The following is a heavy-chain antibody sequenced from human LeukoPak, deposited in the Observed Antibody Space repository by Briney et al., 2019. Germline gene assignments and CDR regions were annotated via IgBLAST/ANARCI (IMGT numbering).Heavy chain of an antibody. D-gene: IGHD6-6*01. V-gene: IGHV3-21*04. Sequence: PGGSLRLSCAASGFTFSSYSMNWVRQAPGKGLEWVSSITSTNSYIYYTDSVKGRFTISRDNAKNSLYLQMNSLRADDTAVYYCAKDFPRARTSSLDYWGQGALVVVSS. J-gene: IGHJ4*02. CDR3: AKDFPRARTSSLDY. CDR1: GFTFSSYS. CDR2: ITSTNSYI.